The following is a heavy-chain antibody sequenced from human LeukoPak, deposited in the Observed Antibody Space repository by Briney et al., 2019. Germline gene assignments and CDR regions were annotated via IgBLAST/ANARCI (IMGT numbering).Heavy chain of an antibody. CDR2: ISYDGSNK. D-gene: IGHD3-22*01. V-gene: IGHV3-30*03. CDR3: ARDYYDSSGYYPWGY. CDR1: GFSFSSYG. Sequence: GGSLRLSCAASGFSFSSYGMHWVRQAPGKGLEWVAVISYDGSNKYYADSVKGRFTSSRDNSKNTLYLQMNSLRAEDTAVYYCARDYYDSSGYYPWGYWGQGTLVTVSS. J-gene: IGHJ4*02.